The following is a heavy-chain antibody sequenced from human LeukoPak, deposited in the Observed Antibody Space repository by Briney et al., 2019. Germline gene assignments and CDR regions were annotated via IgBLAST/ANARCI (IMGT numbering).Heavy chain of an antibody. Sequence: SVKVSCKPSGATFGSYGISWVRQAPGQGLEWMGGIIPIFGTANYAQKFQGRVTITADESTSTAYMELSSLRSEDTAVYYCARVFYYGSGSRSTYYFDYWGQGTLVTVSS. J-gene: IGHJ4*02. CDR1: GATFGSYG. V-gene: IGHV1-69*01. D-gene: IGHD3-10*01. CDR3: ARVFYYGSGSRSTYYFDY. CDR2: IIPIFGTA.